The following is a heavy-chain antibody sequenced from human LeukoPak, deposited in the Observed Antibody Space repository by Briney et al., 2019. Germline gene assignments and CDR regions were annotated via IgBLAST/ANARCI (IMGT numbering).Heavy chain of an antibody. Sequence: SETLSLTCTVSGVSITSYYWSWIRQPPGKGLEGVGYIHYSGSTNYSPSLKSRVTMSVDTSNNQFSLKLSSVTAADTAVYYCARDRYYYDSSGYSIFDYWGQGTLVTVSS. D-gene: IGHD3-22*01. CDR3: ARDRYYYDSSGYSIFDY. CDR2: IHYSGST. V-gene: IGHV4-59*01. J-gene: IGHJ4*02. CDR1: GVSITSYY.